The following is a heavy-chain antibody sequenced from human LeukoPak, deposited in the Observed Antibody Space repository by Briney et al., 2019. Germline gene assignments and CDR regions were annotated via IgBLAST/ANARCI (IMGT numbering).Heavy chain of an antibody. D-gene: IGHD1-26*01. V-gene: IGHV6-1*01. CDR1: GDSVSSISVT. CDR3: VRVKGGIFEF. J-gene: IGHJ4*02. Sequence: SQTLSLTCAIYGDSVSSISVTWNWIRQSPSRGLEWLGRTYYRSKWSNDYALSVKSRITIYPDTSKNDFSLQLSSVTPDDTAMYYCVRVKGGIFEFWGQGTPVTVSP. CDR2: TYYRSKWSN.